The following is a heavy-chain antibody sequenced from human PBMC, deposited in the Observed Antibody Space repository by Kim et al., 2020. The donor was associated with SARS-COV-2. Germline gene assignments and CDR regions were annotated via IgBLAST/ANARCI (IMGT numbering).Heavy chain of an antibody. Sequence: SETLALTCTVSGGSISTHYWSWIRQPPGKGLEWIGYINYSGHTYYNPSLKSRVTISVDTSKNQFSLKLTSVTVADTAVYYCARYSENYQAGWFDPWGLGTLVTVSS. J-gene: IGHJ5*02. CDR1: GGSISTHY. CDR3: ARYSENYQAGWFDP. V-gene: IGHV4-59*11. D-gene: IGHD1-7*01. CDR2: INYSGHT.